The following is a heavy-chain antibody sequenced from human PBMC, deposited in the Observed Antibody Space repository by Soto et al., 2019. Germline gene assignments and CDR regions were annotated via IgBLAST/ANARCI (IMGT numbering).Heavy chain of an antibody. D-gene: IGHD3-10*01. J-gene: IGHJ4*02. CDR1: GGTFSSYA. CDR3: ASLPSDVYYYGGFDD. Sequence: ASVNRSCTASGGTFSSYAISWVRQAPGQGLEWMGWINPNSGGTNYAQKFQGRVTMTRDTSISTAYMELSRLRSDDTAVYYCASLPSDVYYYGGFDDSGRGTLVTV. CDR2: INPNSGGT. V-gene: IGHV1-2*02.